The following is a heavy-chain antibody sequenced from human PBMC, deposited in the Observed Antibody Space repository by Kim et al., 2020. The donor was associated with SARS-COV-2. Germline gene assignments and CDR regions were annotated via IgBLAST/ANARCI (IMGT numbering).Heavy chain of an antibody. CDR2: ISSSSTI. CDR3: ARDHRLWFGDGY. Sequence: GGSLRLSCAASGFTFSSYSMNWVRQAPGKGLEWVSYISSSSTIYYADSVKGRFTISRDNAKNSLYLPMNSLRDEDTAVYYCARDHRLWFGDGYWGQGTLV. V-gene: IGHV3-48*02. J-gene: IGHJ4*02. CDR1: GFTFSSYS. D-gene: IGHD3-10*01.